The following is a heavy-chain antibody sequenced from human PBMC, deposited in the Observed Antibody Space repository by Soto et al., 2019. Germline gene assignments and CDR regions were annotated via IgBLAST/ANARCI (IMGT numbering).Heavy chain of an antibody. V-gene: IGHV3-30*02. CDR2: VRFDASNK. D-gene: IGHD2-21*02. CDR1: GFAFSSYG. CDR3: AKLPNCGGDCYFDY. Sequence: QVQLVESGGGVVQPGGSLRLSCATSGFAFSSYGMHWVRQAPGKGLEWVAVVRFDASNKYYADSVKGRFTISRDNSKSMVYLQMNSLRPDDTAVYYCAKLPNCGGDCYFDYWGQGTLVTVSS. J-gene: IGHJ4*02.